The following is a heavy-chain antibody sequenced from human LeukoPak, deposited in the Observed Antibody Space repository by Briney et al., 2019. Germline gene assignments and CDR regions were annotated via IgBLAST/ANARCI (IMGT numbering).Heavy chain of an antibody. CDR1: GYTFRSYG. V-gene: IGHV1-18*01. CDR3: ARSGYDILTGYEVHPLWFDP. J-gene: IGHJ5*02. CDR2: ISAYNGNT. Sequence: GASVKVSCNASGYTFRSYGISWVRQAPGQGLEWMGWISAYNGNTNSAQKIQGRVTMTRDTSTSTVYMELSSLRSEDTAVYYCARSGYDILTGYEVHPLWFDPWSQGTLVTVSS. D-gene: IGHD3-9*01.